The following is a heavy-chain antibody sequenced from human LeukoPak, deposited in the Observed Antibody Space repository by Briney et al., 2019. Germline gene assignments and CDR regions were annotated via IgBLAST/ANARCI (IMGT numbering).Heavy chain of an antibody. CDR2: ISAYNGNT. CDR1: GYSFTSYG. V-gene: IGHV1-18*01. CDR3: AREDGVRTTVTLDY. J-gene: IGHJ4*02. Sequence: ASVKVSCKASGYSFTSYGISWVRHAPGQGLEWMRWISAYNGNTNYAQKLQGRVTMTTDTSTSTAYMELRSLRSDDTAVYYCAREDGVRTTVTLDYWGEGALVTVSS. D-gene: IGHD4-17*01.